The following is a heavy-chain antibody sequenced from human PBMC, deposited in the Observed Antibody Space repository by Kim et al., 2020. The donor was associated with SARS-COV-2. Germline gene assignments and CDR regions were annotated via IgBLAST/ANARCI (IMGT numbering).Heavy chain of an antibody. Sequence: GNPTYAQGFTGRFVFSLDTSVSTAYLQISSLKAEDTAVYYCARGYSYARHWGQGTLVTVSS. J-gene: IGHJ4*02. CDR2: GNP. D-gene: IGHD5-18*01. CDR3: ARGYSYARH. V-gene: IGHV7-4-1*02.